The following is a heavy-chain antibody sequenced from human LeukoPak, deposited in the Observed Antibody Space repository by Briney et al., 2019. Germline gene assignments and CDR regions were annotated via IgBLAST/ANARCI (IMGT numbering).Heavy chain of an antibody. Sequence: PGGSLRLSCAASGFDFSNYWMSWVRQAPGKGLEWMANINYDGSEKYYVDSVKGRFTISRDNAKNSLYLQMNSLRAEDTAVYYCAKDLTYGYRPFDYWGQGTLVTVSS. CDR3: AKDLTYGYRPFDY. CDR1: GFDFSNYW. D-gene: IGHD5-18*01. CDR2: INYDGSEK. J-gene: IGHJ4*02. V-gene: IGHV3-7*03.